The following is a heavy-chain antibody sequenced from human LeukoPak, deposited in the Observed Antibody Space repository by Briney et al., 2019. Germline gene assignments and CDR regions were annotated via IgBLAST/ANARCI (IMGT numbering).Heavy chain of an antibody. CDR2: MNPNSGST. CDR3: ARGDSGSCRDEY. Sequence: SVTVSCKSTVYTLTSYDINWVRQPTAQGLEWMGWMNPNSGSTNYAQKFLNRLITTSNTTIRTPYMLQISLRTEETTAYYCARGDSGSCRDEYWGQGTLVIVAS. D-gene: IGHD1-26*01. V-gene: IGHV1-8*03. CDR1: VYTLTSYD. J-gene: IGHJ4*02.